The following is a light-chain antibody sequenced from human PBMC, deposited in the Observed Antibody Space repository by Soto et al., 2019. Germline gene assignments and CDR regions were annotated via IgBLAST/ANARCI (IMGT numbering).Light chain of an antibody. CDR1: QSFRGL. CDR2: DAY. CDR3: QQYGSS. V-gene: IGKV3-20*01. J-gene: IGKJ3*01. Sequence: EVVLTQSPVTLSLSPGERATLSCRASQSFRGLLAWYQQKPGQAPRLLIYDAYNRATGIPPRFSGSGSGTDFTLTISRLEPEDFAVYYCQQYGSSFGPGTKVDIK.